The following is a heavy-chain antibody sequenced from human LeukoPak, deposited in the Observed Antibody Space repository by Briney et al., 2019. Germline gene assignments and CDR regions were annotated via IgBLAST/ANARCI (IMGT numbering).Heavy chain of an antibody. CDR3: ARDRLKLKYSSSWPTRAFDI. J-gene: IGHJ3*02. CDR1: DYTFTSYG. V-gene: IGHV1-18*01. Sequence: VASVKVSCKASDYTFTSYGISWVRQAPGQGLEWMGWISAYNGNTNYAQKLQGRVTMTTDTSTSTAYMELRSLRSDDTAVYYCARDRLKLKYSSSWPTRAFDIWGQGTMVTVSS. CDR2: ISAYNGNT. D-gene: IGHD6-13*01.